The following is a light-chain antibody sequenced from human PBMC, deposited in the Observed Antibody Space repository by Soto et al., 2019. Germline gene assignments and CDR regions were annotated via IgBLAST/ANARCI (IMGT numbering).Light chain of an antibody. Sequence: DIQMTQSPSSLSASVGDRVTITCRASQSISSYLNWYQQKPGQAPKLLIYAASSFQSRVRSRFSGSQAGTDFTLTISSLQPEDFATYYCQQSYSTPMYTFGQGTKLEIK. CDR1: QSISSY. CDR2: AAS. J-gene: IGKJ2*01. CDR3: QQSYSTPMYT. V-gene: IGKV1-39*01.